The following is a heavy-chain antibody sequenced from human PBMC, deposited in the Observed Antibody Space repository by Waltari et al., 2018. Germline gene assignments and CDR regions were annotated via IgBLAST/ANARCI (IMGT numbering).Heavy chain of an antibody. CDR1: GGTSSSYA. J-gene: IGHJ3*02. V-gene: IGHV1-69*05. CDR3: ARDYYREDAFDI. Sequence: QVQLVQSGAEVKKPGSSVKVSCRAPGGTSSSYAISWVRQAPGQGLEWRGGIIPIFGTATYAQKFQGRVTITTDEATSTAYMELSSLRSEDTAVYYCARDYYREDAFDIWGQGTMVTVSS. CDR2: IIPIFGTA. D-gene: IGHD1-26*01.